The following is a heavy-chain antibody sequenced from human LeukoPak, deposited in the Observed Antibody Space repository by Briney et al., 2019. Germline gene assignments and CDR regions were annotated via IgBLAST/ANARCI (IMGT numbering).Heavy chain of an antibody. J-gene: IGHJ4*02. CDR1: GGSISSYY. Sequence: PSETLSLTCTVSGGSISSYYWSWIRQPPGKGLEWIGYTYYSGSTNYNPSLKSRVTISVDTSKNQFSLKLSSVTAADTAVYYCARRGGVTGYVDYWGQGTLVTVSS. CDR2: TYYSGST. V-gene: IGHV4-59*01. CDR3: ARRGGVTGYVDY. D-gene: IGHD3-16*01.